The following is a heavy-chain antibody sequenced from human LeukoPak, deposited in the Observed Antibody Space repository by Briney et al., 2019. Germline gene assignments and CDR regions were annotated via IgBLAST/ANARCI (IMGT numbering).Heavy chain of an antibody. V-gene: IGHV3-11*01. CDR2: ISRSGTTM. Sequence: GGSLRLSCAASGFTFSDYYMSWIRQTPTKGLEWVSHISRSGTTMYYADSVKGRFTISRDNAKNSLYLQMNSLRAEDTAVYYCTRDPRRLDYWGQGTLVTVSS. CDR1: GFTFSDYY. J-gene: IGHJ4*02. CDR3: TRDPRRLDY.